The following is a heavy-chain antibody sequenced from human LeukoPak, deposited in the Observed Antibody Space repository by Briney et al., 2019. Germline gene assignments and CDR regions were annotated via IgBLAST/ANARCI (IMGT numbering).Heavy chain of an antibody. CDR3: ARDRGYSYGYSEYYYYMDV. J-gene: IGHJ6*03. CDR1: GVTFNNDV. Sequence: ASVKVSCKASGVTFNNDVITWVRQAPGQGLECMGGIIPMFGTANYAQKVQGRVTITADKSTSTAYMELSSLRSEDTAVYYYARDRGYSYGYSEYYYYMDVWGKGTTVTVSS. V-gene: IGHV1-69*06. D-gene: IGHD5-18*01. CDR2: IIPMFGTA.